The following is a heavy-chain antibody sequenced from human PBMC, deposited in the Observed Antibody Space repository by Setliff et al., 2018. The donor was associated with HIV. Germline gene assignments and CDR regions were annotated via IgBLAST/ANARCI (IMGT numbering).Heavy chain of an antibody. CDR1: GGSISSGTYY. V-gene: IGHV4-61*02. Sequence: SDTLSLTCTVSGGSISSGTYYWSWIRQPAGKGLEWIGRIYTSGSTNYNPSLKSRVTISVDTSKNQLSLKLSSVTAADAAVYYCARESYFYYFDYWGQGTLVTVSS. CDR3: ARESYFYYFDY. CDR2: IYTSGST. J-gene: IGHJ4*02. D-gene: IGHD3-10*01.